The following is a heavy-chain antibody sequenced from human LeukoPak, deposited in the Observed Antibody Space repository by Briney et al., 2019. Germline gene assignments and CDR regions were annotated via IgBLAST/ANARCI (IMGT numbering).Heavy chain of an antibody. CDR1: GFTFSSYA. D-gene: IGHD2-2*01. J-gene: IGHJ6*02. V-gene: IGHV3-30-3*01. CDR3: ARGPRDIVVFSARPQWGYGMVV. Sequence: GGSLRLSCAASGFTFSSYAMHWVRQAPGKGLEWVAVISCDGSNTYYADSVKGRFTTSRDNSKNTLYLQMNSLRAEDTAVYYCARGPRDIVVFSARPQWGYGMVVWGQGTTVSVSS. CDR2: ISCDGSNT.